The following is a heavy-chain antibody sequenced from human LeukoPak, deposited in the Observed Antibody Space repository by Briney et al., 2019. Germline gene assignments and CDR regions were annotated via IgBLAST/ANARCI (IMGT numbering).Heavy chain of an antibody. CDR3: ARGEYYYGSGSYCFFDY. J-gene: IGHJ4*02. CDR2: ITSDGSST. CDR1: GFTFSSYW. V-gene: IGHV3-74*01. Sequence: GGSLRLSCAASGFTFSSYWMHWVRQAPGKGLVWVSRITSDGSSTSYAESVKGRFTISRDNAKNTLYLQMNSLRAEDTSVYYCARGEYYYGSGSYCFFDYWGQGTLVTVSS. D-gene: IGHD3-10*01.